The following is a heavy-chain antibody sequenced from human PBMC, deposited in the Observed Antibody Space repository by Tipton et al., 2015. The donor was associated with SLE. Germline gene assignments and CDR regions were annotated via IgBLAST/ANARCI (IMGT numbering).Heavy chain of an antibody. V-gene: IGHV4-59*08. Sequence: LRLSCTVSGGSISDYYWSWIRQPPGKGLEWIGYIYYSGNTNYNPTLKSRVTISIDTSNNLFSLKLNSVTAADTAVYYCARGERSSMPDCWGQGTLVTVSS. CDR2: IYYSGNT. CDR1: GGSISDYY. CDR3: ARGERSSMPDC. J-gene: IGHJ4*02. D-gene: IGHD2-2*01.